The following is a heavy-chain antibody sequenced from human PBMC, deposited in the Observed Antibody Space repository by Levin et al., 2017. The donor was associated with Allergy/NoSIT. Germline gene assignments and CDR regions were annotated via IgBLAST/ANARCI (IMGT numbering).Heavy chain of an antibody. J-gene: IGHJ5*02. CDR3: ARGTQICSSTSCYTVGWFDP. CDR2: INHSGST. Sequence: SETLSLTCAVYGGSFSGYYWSWIRQPPGKGLEWIGEINHSGSTNYNPSLKSRVTISVDTSKNQFSLKLSSVTAADTAVYYCARGTQICSSTSCYTVGWFDPWGQGTLVTVSS. V-gene: IGHV4-34*01. D-gene: IGHD2-2*02. CDR1: GGSFSGYY.